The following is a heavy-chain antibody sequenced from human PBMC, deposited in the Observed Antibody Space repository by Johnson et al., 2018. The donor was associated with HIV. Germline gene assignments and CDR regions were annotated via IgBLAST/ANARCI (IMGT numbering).Heavy chain of an antibody. CDR2: MRYDGSNK. CDR3: AKDVQVRGIVLMVTLFDAFDI. CDR1: GFTFSSYG. Sequence: QVQLVESEGGVVQPGGSPRLSCAASGFTFSSYGMHWVRQAPGKGLEWVAFMRYDGSNKDYADSVKGRFSISRDNSKNTLFLQMSSLRPEDTAVYYCAKDVQVRGIVLMVTLFDAFDIWGQGTMVTVSS. J-gene: IGHJ3*02. V-gene: IGHV3-30*02. D-gene: IGHD2-8*01.